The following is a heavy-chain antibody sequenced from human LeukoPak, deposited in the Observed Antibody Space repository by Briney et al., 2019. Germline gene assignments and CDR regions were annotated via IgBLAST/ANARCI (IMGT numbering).Heavy chain of an antibody. CDR1: GGSISSSNW. CDR3: ARVIGYYYDSSGSQAFDI. CDR2: IYHSGST. Sequence: SETLSLTCAVSGGSISSSNWWSWVRQPPGKGLEWIGEIYHSGSTNYNPSLKSRVTISVDKSKNQFSLKLSSVTAADSAVYYCARVIGYYYDSSGSQAFDIWGQGTMVTVSS. D-gene: IGHD3-22*01. V-gene: IGHV4-4*02. J-gene: IGHJ3*02.